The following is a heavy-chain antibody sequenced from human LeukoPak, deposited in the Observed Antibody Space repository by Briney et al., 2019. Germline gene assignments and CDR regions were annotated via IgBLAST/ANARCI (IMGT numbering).Heavy chain of an antibody. V-gene: IGHV3-30-3*01. CDR1: GFTFSSYA. CDR2: ISYDGSNK. J-gene: IGHJ4*02. D-gene: IGHD5-12*01. CDR3: ASFGSYGGYAG. Sequence: GGSLRLSCAASGFTFSSYAMHWVRQAPGKGLEWVAVISYDGSNKYYADSVKGRFTISRDNSKNTLYLQMNSLRAEDTAVYYCASFGSYGGYAGWGQGTLVTVSS.